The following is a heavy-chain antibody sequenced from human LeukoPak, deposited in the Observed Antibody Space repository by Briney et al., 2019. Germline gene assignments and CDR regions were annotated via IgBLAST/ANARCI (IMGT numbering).Heavy chain of an antibody. D-gene: IGHD6-13*01. J-gene: IGHJ4*02. Sequence: GGSLRLSCAASGFTFSSHAMSWVRQAPGKGLEWVSAITSGSGSNVYYTDSLKGRFTISRDNSKNTLYLQMNGLRAEDTAVYYCARHGSWSFDYWGQGTLVNVSA. CDR3: ARHGSWSFDY. CDR2: ITSGSGSNV. V-gene: IGHV3-23*01. CDR1: GFTFSSHA.